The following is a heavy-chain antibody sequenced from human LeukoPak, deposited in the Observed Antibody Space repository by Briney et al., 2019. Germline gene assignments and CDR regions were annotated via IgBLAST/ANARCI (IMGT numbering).Heavy chain of an antibody. D-gene: IGHD3-3*01. V-gene: IGHV3-23*01. Sequence: LGGSLRLSCAASGFTFSSYAMSWVRQAPGKGLEWVSAISGSGGSTYYADSVKGRFTISRDNSKNTLYLQMNSLRAEDTAVYYCAKGGLLRFLDWLGAFDIWGKGTMFTVFS. CDR3: AKGGLLRFLDWLGAFDI. J-gene: IGHJ3*02. CDR2: ISGSGGST. CDR1: GFTFSSYA.